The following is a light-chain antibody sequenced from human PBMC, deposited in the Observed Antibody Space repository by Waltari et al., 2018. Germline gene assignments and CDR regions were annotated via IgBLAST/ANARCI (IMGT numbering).Light chain of an antibody. J-gene: IGLJ3*02. Sequence: SYVLTQPPSMSVAPGQTARIPCGGDDLETKLVHWYQQGPGQAPVLVIHDDADRPSGLPGRFSGSKSGNTATLIINKVEAADEADYYCQVWDTSGDPWVFGGGTKVTVL. V-gene: IGLV3-21*02. CDR1: DLETKL. CDR3: QVWDTSGDPWV. CDR2: DDA.